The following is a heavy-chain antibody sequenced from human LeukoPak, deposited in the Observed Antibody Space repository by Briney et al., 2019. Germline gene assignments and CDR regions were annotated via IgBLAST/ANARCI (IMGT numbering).Heavy chain of an antibody. V-gene: IGHV4-39*01. CDR3: ARRTVTTIWH. Sequence: SETLSLTCTVSGGSISSSNYYWGWIRQPPGKGLEWIGSIYYSGSTYYNPSLKSRVTISVDTSKNQFSLKLSSVTAVDTAVYYCARRTVTTIWHWGQGTLVTVSS. J-gene: IGHJ4*02. CDR2: IYYSGST. D-gene: IGHD4-17*01. CDR1: GGSISSSNYY.